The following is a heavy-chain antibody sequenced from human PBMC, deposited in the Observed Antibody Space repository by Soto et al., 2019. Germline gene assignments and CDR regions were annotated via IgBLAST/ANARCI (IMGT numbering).Heavy chain of an antibody. Sequence: QVQLVQSGAEVKKPGASVKVSCKASGYTFTSYGISWVRQAPGQGLEWMGWISAYNGNTNYAQKLQGRVTMTTDTSTSTAYRELRSLRADDTAVDYCARVRDGGEQWRVRGPHFDYWGQGTLVTVSS. CDR2: ISAYNGNT. CDR1: GYTFTSYG. J-gene: IGHJ4*02. CDR3: ARVRDGGEQWRVRGPHFDY. D-gene: IGHD6-19*01. V-gene: IGHV1-18*01.